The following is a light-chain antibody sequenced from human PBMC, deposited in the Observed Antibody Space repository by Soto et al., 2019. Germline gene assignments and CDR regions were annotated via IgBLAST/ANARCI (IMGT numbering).Light chain of an antibody. CDR2: RNN. V-gene: IGLV1-47*01. CDR3: AAWDDSLSV. J-gene: IGLJ3*02. Sequence: QSALTQPPSASGTPGQRVTISCSGSRSNIGSNYVYWYQQLPGTAPKLLIYRNNQRPSGVPDRFSGSKSGTSASLAISGLRSEDEADYYCAAWDDSLSVFGGGTKLTVL. CDR1: RSNIGSNY.